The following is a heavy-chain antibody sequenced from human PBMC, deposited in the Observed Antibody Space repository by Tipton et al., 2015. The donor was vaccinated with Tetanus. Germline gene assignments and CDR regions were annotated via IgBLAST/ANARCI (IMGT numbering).Heavy chain of an antibody. V-gene: IGHV4-59*01. Sequence: TLSLTCTVSGGSISSYYWSWIRQPPGKGLEWIGYIYYSGSTNYNPSLKSRVTISVDTSKNQFSLKLSSVTAADTAVYYCAREVEWFNWYFDLWGRGTLVTVSS. CDR3: AREVEWFNWYFDL. CDR1: GGSISSYY. D-gene: IGHD3-3*01. J-gene: IGHJ2*01. CDR2: IYYSGST.